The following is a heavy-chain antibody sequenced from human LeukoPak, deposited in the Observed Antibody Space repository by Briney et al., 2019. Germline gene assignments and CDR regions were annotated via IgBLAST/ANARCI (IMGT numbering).Heavy chain of an antibody. CDR1: GYTFTSYD. V-gene: IGHV1-8*01. CDR3: ARREYGSGGYHLVY. J-gene: IGHJ4*02. Sequence: GASVKVSCKASGYTFTSYDINWVRQATGQGLEWMGWMNPNSGNTGYAQKFQGRVTMTTNTSISTAYMELSSLRSEDTAVYYCARREYGSGGYHLVYWGQGTLVTVSS. CDR2: MNPNSGNT. D-gene: IGHD3-10*01.